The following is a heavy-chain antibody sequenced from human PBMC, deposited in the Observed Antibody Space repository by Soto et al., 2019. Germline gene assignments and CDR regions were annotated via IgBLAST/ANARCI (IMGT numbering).Heavy chain of an antibody. Sequence: QVQLVESGGGVVQPGRSLRLSCAASGFTFSSYGMHWVRQAPGKGLEWVAVIWYDGSNKYYADSVKGRFTISRDNSKNTLYLQMNSLRAEDTAVYYCARDVGWLPAYCGGDCYNYYYGMDVWGQGTTVTVSS. J-gene: IGHJ6*02. V-gene: IGHV3-33*01. D-gene: IGHD2-21*02. CDR1: GFTFSSYG. CDR2: IWYDGSNK. CDR3: ARDVGWLPAYCGGDCYNYYYGMDV.